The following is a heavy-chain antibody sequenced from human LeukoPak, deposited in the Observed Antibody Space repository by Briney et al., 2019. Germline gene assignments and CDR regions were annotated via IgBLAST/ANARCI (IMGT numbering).Heavy chain of an antibody. J-gene: IGHJ4*02. D-gene: IGHD3-22*01. Sequence: PGGSLRLSCAASGFTFSSSWMHWVRQAPGKGLVWVSRINIDGSTTNYADSVKGRFTISRDNAKNTLYLHMNSLRAEDTAVYYCARDNHYYYDSSGYYGVSVDYWGQGTLVTVSS. V-gene: IGHV3-74*01. CDR1: GFTFSSSW. CDR2: INIDGSTT. CDR3: ARDNHYYYDSSGYYGVSVDY.